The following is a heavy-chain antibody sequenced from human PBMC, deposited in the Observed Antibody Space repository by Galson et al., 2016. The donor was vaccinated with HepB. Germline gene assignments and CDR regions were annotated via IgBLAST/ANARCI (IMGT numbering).Heavy chain of an antibody. CDR3: ARVQMLGRGLDL. Sequence: NWIRQSPSSGLEWLGRTYYRSKWSNDYAVSVASRITINPDTSKSHFSLQLNSVTPEDTAVYYCARVQMLGRGLDLWGQGTTVTVSS. CDR2: TYYRSKWSN. D-gene: IGHD2-8*01. V-gene: IGHV6-1*01. J-gene: IGHJ6*01.